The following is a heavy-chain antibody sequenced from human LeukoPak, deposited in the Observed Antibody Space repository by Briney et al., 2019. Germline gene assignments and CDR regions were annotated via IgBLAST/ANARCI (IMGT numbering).Heavy chain of an antibody. CDR3: ARVRLDRSERNLDAFEN. CDR2: ISYDGSNK. D-gene: IGHD1-14*01. CDR1: GFTFSSYG. V-gene: IGHV3-30*03. J-gene: IGHJ3*02. Sequence: GGSLRLSCAASGFTFSSYGMHWVRQAPGKGLEWVAVISYDGSNKYYADSVKGRFTISRDNSKNTVYLQMNSLRAEDTAVYFCARVRLDRSERNLDAFENWGQGTMVTVSS.